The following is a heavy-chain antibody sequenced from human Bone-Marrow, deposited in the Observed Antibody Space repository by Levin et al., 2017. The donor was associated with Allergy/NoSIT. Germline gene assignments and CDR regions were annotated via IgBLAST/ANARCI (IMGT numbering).Heavy chain of an antibody. J-gene: IGHJ4*02. V-gene: IGHV1-18*01. CDR2: INVENGNT. CDR1: GYSFTNYG. CDR3: ARGFDC. Sequence: ASVKVSCKASGYSFTNYGISWVRQAPGQGFEWMGWINVENGNTNYAQKFQGRVTMTTDTSTNTAYMELRSLRSDDTAVYYCARGFDCWGQGAPVTVSS.